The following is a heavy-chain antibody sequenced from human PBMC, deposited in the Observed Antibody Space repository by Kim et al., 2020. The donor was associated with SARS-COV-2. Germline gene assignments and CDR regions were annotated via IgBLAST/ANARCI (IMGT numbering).Heavy chain of an antibody. D-gene: IGHD5-12*01. V-gene: IGHV3-23*01. CDR1: GFTFTTYA. CDR2: ITNRGDNT. Sequence: GGSLRLSCIASGFTFTTYAMAWVRQAPGKGLEWVSIITNRGDNTFYADSVKGRFTISRDNSKNTVFLQMNSLRAEDTAIYFCAKPYGGPNFFDFWGQGTLVTVSS. CDR3: AKPYGGPNFFDF. J-gene: IGHJ4*02.